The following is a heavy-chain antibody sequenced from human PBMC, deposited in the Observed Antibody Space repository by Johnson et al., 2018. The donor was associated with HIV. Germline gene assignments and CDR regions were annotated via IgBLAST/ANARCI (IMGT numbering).Heavy chain of an antibody. CDR3: ARQPWDAFDV. CDR1: GFPFSNYG. CDR2: ISYDGTNK. Sequence: QVQLVESGGGVVQPGRSLRLSCAASGFPFSNYGMHWVRQAPGKGLEWVAVISYDGTNKYYADSVKGRFTISRDNSKNTLYLQMNSLRAEDTAVYYCARQPWDAFDVWGRGTMVTVSS. V-gene: IGHV3-30*03. J-gene: IGHJ3*01.